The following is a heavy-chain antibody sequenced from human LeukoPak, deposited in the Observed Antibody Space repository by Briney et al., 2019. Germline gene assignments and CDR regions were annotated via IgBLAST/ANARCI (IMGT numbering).Heavy chain of an antibody. CDR2: INPESGGT. CDR3: ARESSGWYYIDY. J-gene: IGHJ4*02. D-gene: IGHD6-19*01. V-gene: IGHV1-2*06. Sequence: ASVKVSCKASGYTFIDYYMQWVRQAPGQGLEWMGRINPESGGTNYAQKFQGRVTMTRDTSISTAYMELSRLTSDDTAVYYCARESSGWYYIDYWGQGTLVTVSS. CDR1: GYTFIDYY.